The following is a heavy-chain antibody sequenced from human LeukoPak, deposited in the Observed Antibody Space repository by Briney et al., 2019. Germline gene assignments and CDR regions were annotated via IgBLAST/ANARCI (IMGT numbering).Heavy chain of an antibody. J-gene: IGHJ4*02. D-gene: IGHD3-22*01. CDR1: GYTFTKYG. Sequence: ASVKVSCKASGYTFTKYGIIWARLAPGQGLEWMGWISAGNGNTNYAQKFQGRVTMTRNTSISTACMELSSLRSEDTAVYYCARGPERTHYDSSGYDFDYWGQGTLVTVSS. CDR2: ISAGNGNT. CDR3: ARGPERTHYDSSGYDFDY. V-gene: IGHV1-18*01.